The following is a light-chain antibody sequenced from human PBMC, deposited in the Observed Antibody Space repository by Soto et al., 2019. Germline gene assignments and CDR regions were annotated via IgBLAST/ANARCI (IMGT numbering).Light chain of an antibody. Sequence: EIVMTQSPATLSVSPGERATLSCRASQSVSSNLAWYQQKPGQAPRVLIYDASTRATGIPARFSGSGSGTEFTITISSLQYEDFAAYYCQQYKNWPPLTFGGGTKVEIK. CDR3: QQYKNWPPLT. V-gene: IGKV3D-15*01. CDR2: DAS. J-gene: IGKJ4*01. CDR1: QSVSSN.